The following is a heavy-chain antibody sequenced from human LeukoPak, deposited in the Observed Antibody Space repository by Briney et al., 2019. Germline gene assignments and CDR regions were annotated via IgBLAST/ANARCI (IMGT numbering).Heavy chain of an antibody. V-gene: IGHV1-2*02. D-gene: IGHD1-14*01. J-gene: IGHJ4*02. Sequence: ASVKVSCKASGYTFTGYYMHWVRQAPGQGLEWMGWINPNSGGTNYAQKFQGRVTMTRDTSISTAYMELSRLRSDDTAVYYCARERTGYNPTDEAFDYWGQGNLVTVSS. CDR3: ARERTGYNPTDEAFDY. CDR2: INPNSGGT. CDR1: GYTFTGYY.